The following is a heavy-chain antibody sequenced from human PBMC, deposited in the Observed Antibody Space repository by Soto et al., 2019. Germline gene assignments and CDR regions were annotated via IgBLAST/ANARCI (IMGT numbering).Heavy chain of an antibody. Sequence: EASVKVSCKASGHTFTGYYMHWVRQAPGQGLEWMGWINPNSGGTNYAQKFQGWVTMTRDTSISTAYMELSRLRSDDTAVYYCARDSSIAARPVFRTGWFDPWGQGTLVTVSS. V-gene: IGHV1-2*04. CDR1: GHTFTGYY. D-gene: IGHD6-6*01. CDR3: ARDSSIAARPVFRTGWFDP. J-gene: IGHJ5*02. CDR2: INPNSGGT.